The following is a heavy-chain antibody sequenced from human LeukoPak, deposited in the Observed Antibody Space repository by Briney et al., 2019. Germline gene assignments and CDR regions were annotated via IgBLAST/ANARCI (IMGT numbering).Heavy chain of an antibody. J-gene: IGHJ4*02. D-gene: IGHD3-10*01. V-gene: IGHV1-18*04. Sequence: ASVKVSCKASGHTFTGYYMHWVRQAPGQGLEWMGWISAYNGNTNYAQKLRGRVTMTTDTSTSTAYMELRSLRSDDTAVYYCARDSLWFGEFLWGQGTLVTVSS. CDR2: ISAYNGNT. CDR1: GHTFTGYY. CDR3: ARDSLWFGEFL.